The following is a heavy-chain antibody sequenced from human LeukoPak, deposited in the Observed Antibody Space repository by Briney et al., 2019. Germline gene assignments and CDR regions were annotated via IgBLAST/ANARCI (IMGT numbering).Heavy chain of an antibody. Sequence: PSETLSLTCTVSGGSISSSSYYWSWIRQPAGKGLEWIGRIYTSGSTNYNPSLKSRVTMSVDTSKNQFSLKLSSVTAADTAVYYCARDPFWSGHENRNMDDYWGQGTLVTVSS. V-gene: IGHV4-61*02. CDR2: IYTSGST. CDR1: GGSISSSSYY. D-gene: IGHD3-3*01. J-gene: IGHJ4*02. CDR3: ARDPFWSGHENRNMDDY.